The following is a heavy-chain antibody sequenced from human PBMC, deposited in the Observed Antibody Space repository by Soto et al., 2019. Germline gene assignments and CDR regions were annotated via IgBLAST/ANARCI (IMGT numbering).Heavy chain of an antibody. Sequence: ASVKVSCKASGYTLIMYYIHWMRQAPGQGLEWMGLINPSGGSTTYAQKFQGRVTMTRNTSISTAYMELSSLRSEDTAVYYCARGGLGYCISTSCYGTYNFDYWGQGTLVTVSS. CDR1: GYTLIMYY. V-gene: IGHV1-46*01. CDR2: INPSGGST. D-gene: IGHD2-2*01. CDR3: ARGGLGYCISTSCYGTYNFDY. J-gene: IGHJ4*02.